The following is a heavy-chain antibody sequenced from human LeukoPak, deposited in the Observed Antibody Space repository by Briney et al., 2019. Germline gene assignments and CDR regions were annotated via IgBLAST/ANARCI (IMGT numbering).Heavy chain of an antibody. V-gene: IGHV4-4*07. J-gene: IGHJ3*01. CDR3: ARAAELYDFWGGNGPFDL. CDR1: GGSISSYY. D-gene: IGHD3-3*01. CDR2: IHISGTT. Sequence: SETLSLTCTVSGGSISSYYWSWIRQFAGKRLEWIGRIHISGTTNYNPSLKSRVTMSVDTSKNNFFLNLTSVTAADTAVYYCARAAELYDFWGGNGPFDLWGQGKMVTVSS.